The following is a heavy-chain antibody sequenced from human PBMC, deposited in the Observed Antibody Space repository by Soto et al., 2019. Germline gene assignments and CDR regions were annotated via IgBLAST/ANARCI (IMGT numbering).Heavy chain of an antibody. V-gene: IGHV3-30*04. Sequence: QEQLVESGGGVVQPGTSLRLSCTASGFSFSTYAMYWVRQAPGKGLEWVAIISYDGSNAQYADSVKGRFTVARDNSKNTLYLQMHSLTAEDTAVYYRARNGGGFGELLLNSYDAFDLWGQGKLVTVSS. CDR2: ISYDGSNA. CDR3: ARNGGGFGELLLNSYDAFDL. CDR1: GFSFSTYA. J-gene: IGHJ3*01. D-gene: IGHD3-10*01.